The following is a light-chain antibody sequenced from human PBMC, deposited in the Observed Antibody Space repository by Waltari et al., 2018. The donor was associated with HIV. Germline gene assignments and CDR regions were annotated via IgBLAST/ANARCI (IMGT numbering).Light chain of an antibody. J-gene: IGKJ1*01. CDR2: GAS. Sequence: EIVLTQSPGTLSLSPGERATLSCRASQIISSSPFAVYQQTPGQAAGLVICGASSRDDGSPDRFSGRGSGADFTLTSSRLEPEDFAVYYCQQHGSARKFGQGTKVEIK. CDR3: QQHGSARK. CDR1: QIISSSP. V-gene: IGKV3-20*01.